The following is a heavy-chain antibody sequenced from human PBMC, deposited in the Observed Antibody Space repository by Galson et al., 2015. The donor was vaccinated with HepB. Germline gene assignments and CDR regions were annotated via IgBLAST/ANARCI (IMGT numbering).Heavy chain of an antibody. CDR1: GFTFSSYA. Sequence: SLRLSCAASGFTFSSYAMHWVRQAPGKGLEWVAVISYDGSNKYYADSVKGRFTISRDNSKNTLYLQMNSLRAEDTAVYYCARDLVRYQLVYWFDPWGQGTLVTVSS. D-gene: IGHD2-2*01. CDR3: ARDLVRYQLVYWFDP. CDR2: ISYDGSNK. V-gene: IGHV3-30-3*01. J-gene: IGHJ5*02.